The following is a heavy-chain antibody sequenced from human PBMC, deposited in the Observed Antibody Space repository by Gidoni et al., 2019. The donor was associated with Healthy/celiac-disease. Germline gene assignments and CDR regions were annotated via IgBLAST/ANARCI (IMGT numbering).Heavy chain of an antibody. D-gene: IGHD3-22*01. V-gene: IGHV3-21*01. J-gene: IGHJ4*02. CDR2: SSSSSSYI. CDR1: GFTFSSYS. Sequence: EVQLVESGGGLGKPGGSLRRSCAASGFTFSSYSRNWVRQAPGKGLEWVSYSSSSSSYIYYADSVKGRFTISRDNAKNSLYLQMNSLRAEDTAVYYCARDQRGDYYDSSGSPVDYWGQGTLVTVSS. CDR3: ARDQRGDYYDSSGSPVDY.